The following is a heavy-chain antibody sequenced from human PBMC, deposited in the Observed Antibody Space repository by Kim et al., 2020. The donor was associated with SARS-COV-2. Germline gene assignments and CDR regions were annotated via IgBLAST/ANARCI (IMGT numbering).Heavy chain of an antibody. V-gene: IGHV1-18*01. Sequence: ASVKVSCKTSGYTFLDYGISWMRQAPGQGLEWMGWINPYNDNTKYEQRLQGRVTMTTDRPTSTVYLELRSLRPDDTAVYFCARPRTAAAWDAFDTWGQGTKVTVSS. CDR3: ARPRTAAAWDAFDT. D-gene: IGHD6-25*01. J-gene: IGHJ3*02. CDR1: GYTFLDYG. CDR2: INPYNDNT.